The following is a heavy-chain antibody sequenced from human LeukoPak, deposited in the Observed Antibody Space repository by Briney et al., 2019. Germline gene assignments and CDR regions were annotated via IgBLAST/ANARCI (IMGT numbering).Heavy chain of an antibody. Sequence: PGGSLRLSCAASGFTFTSYGMTWVRQAPGKGLEWIGEINHSGSTNYNPSLKSRVTISVDTSKNQFSLKLSSVTAADTAVYYCARGRGGLWLRLGKWFDPWGQGTLVTVSS. J-gene: IGHJ5*02. V-gene: IGHV4-34*01. CDR2: INHSGST. CDR1: GFTFTSYG. CDR3: ARGRGGLWLRLGKWFDP. D-gene: IGHD5-18*01.